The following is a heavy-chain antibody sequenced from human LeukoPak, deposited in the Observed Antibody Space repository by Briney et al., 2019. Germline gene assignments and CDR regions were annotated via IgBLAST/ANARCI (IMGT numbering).Heavy chain of an antibody. CDR2: IYTSGSP. CDR1: GGSISSYY. Sequence: SETLSLTCTVSGGSISSYYWSWLRQPAGKGLEWIGRIYTSGSPTYNPSLKSRVTMSVDTSKNQFSLKLSSVTAADTAVYYCATTMVRGVIIRDYWGQGTLVTVSS. CDR3: ATTMVRGVIIRDY. D-gene: IGHD3-10*01. V-gene: IGHV4-4*07. J-gene: IGHJ4*02.